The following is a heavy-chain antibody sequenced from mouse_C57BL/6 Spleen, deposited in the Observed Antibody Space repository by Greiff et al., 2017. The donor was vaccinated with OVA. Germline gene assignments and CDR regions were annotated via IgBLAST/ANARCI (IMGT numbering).Heavy chain of an antibody. V-gene: IGHV1-22*01. J-gene: IGHJ2*01. CDR2: INPNNGGT. D-gene: IGHD4-1*02. Sequence: VQLQQSGPELVKPGASVKMSCKASGYTFTDYNMHWVKQSHGKSLEWIGYINPNNGGTSYNQKFKGKATLTVNKSSSTAYMEIRSLTSEDSAVYYCARYTNWPQGFDYWGQGTTLTVSS. CDR3: ARYTNWPQGFDY. CDR1: GYTFTDYN.